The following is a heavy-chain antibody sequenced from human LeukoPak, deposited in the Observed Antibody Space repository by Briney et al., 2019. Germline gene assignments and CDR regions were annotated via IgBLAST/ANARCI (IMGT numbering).Heavy chain of an antibody. V-gene: IGHV3-9*01. Sequence: GGSLRLSCAASGFTFDDYAMHWVRQAPGKGLEWVSGISWNSGSIGYADSVKGRFTISRDNAKDSLYLQMNSLRAEDTALYYCAKGGAAGPSSRFDYWGQGTLVTVSS. CDR2: ISWNSGSI. CDR3: AKGGAAGPSSRFDY. J-gene: IGHJ4*02. CDR1: GFTFDDYA. D-gene: IGHD3-16*01.